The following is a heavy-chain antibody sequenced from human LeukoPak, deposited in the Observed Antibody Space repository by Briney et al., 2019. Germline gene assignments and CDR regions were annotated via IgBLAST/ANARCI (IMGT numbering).Heavy chain of an antibody. J-gene: IGHJ4*02. V-gene: IGHV4-34*01. CDR3: ARGVGATLNY. CDR2: INHSGST. D-gene: IGHD1-26*01. Sequence: SETLSLTCAVYGGSFSGYYWSWIRQPLGKGLEWIGEINHSGSTNYNPSLKSRVTISVDTSKNQFSLKLSSVTAADTAVYYCARGVGATLNYWGQGTLVTVSS. CDR1: GGSFSGYY.